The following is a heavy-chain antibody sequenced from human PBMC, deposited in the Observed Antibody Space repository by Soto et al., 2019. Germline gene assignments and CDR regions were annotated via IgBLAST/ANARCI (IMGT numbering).Heavy chain of an antibody. J-gene: IGHJ6*02. CDR3: ARDHSSSWYWLPDYYYGMDV. CDR2: IWYDGSNK. V-gene: IGHV3-33*01. CDR1: GFTFSSYG. Sequence: AVGSLRLSCAASGFTFSSYGMHWVRQAPGKGLEWVAVIWYDGSNKYYAVSVKGRFTISRDNSKNTLYLQMNSLRAEDTAVYYCARDHSSSWYWLPDYYYGMDVWGQGTTVTVSS. D-gene: IGHD6-13*01.